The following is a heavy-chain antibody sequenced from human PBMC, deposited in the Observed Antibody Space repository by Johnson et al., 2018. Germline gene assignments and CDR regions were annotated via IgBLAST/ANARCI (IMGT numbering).Heavy chain of an antibody. CDR2: IKGDGTEK. J-gene: IGHJ3*02. D-gene: IGHD2-15*01. CDR3: ARGGRKGPHDVYEI. CDR1: GFSFPGRW. Sequence: VQLVQSGGGLVQPGESLRLSCAASGFSFPGRWMTWVRQAPGKGLELVANIKGDGTEKYFVDSVKGRFTISRDNSKNSLHLQRNSLRAEDMSVYYCARGGRKGPHDVYEIWGEVTMVTVSS. V-gene: IGHV3-7*01.